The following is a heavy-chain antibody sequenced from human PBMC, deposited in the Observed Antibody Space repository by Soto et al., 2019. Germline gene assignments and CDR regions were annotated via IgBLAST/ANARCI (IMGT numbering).Heavy chain of an antibody. Sequence: VQLVQSGAEVKKAGSSVKVSCKASGGTFSSYAISWVRQAPGQGLEWMGGIIPISGTANYAQKFQGRVTITADESTSTAYMELSSLRSEDTAVYYCPRSQGSSTSLEIYYYYYYGMDVWGQGTTVTVSS. J-gene: IGHJ6*02. CDR2: IIPISGTA. V-gene: IGHV1-69*01. CDR1: GGTFSSYA. D-gene: IGHD2-2*01. CDR3: PRSQGSSTSLEIYYYYYYGMDV.